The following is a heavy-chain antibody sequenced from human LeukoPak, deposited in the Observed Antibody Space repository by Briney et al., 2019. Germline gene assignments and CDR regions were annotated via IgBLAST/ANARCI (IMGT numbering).Heavy chain of an antibody. CDR3: ARHTAEGDFDY. Sequence: GGSLRLSCAASGFTFSSYWMSWVRQAPGEGLEWVANIKQDGSEKYYVDSVKGRFTISRDNAKNSLYLQMNSLRAEDTAVYYCARHTAEGDFDYWGQGTLDTVSS. J-gene: IGHJ4*02. CDR2: IKQDGSEK. CDR1: GFTFSSYW. D-gene: IGHD6-25*01. V-gene: IGHV3-7*01.